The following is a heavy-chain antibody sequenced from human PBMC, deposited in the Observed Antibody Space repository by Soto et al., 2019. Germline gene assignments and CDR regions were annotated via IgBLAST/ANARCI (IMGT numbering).Heavy chain of an antibody. CDR3: ATDVVGGGAFDI. D-gene: IGHD1-26*01. Sequence: ASVKVSCKVSGYTLTELSMHWVRQAPGKGLEWMGGFDPEDGETIYAQKFQGRVTMTEDTSTDTAYMELSSLRSEDTAVYYCATDVVGGGAFDIWGQGTMVTVSS. J-gene: IGHJ3*02. CDR2: FDPEDGET. CDR1: GYTLTELS. V-gene: IGHV1-24*01.